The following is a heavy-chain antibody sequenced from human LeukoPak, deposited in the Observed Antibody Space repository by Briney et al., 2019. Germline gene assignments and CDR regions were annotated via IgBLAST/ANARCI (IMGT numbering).Heavy chain of an antibody. J-gene: IGHJ2*01. Sequence: GGSLRLSCAASGFTFSSYTMSWVRQAPGKGLEWVSTIATSDGNTYYADSVKGRFTISRDSSKNTLFLQMNTLRAEDTAIYYCAKDRTVGASYWYFDLWGRGTLVTVSS. CDR2: IATSDGNT. CDR1: GFTFSSYT. CDR3: AKDRTVGASYWYFDL. D-gene: IGHD1-26*01. V-gene: IGHV3-23*01.